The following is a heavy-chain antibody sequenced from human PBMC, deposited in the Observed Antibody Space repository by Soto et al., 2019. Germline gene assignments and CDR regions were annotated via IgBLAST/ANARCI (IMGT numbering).Heavy chain of an antibody. V-gene: IGHV3-7*03. D-gene: IGHD3-3*01. Sequence: LRLSCAASGFTFSSYWMSWVRQAPGKGLEWVANIKQDGSEKYYVDSVKGRFTISRDNAKNSLYLQMNSLRAEDTAVYYCARPLSGYSYGMDFWGQGTTVTVSS. CDR2: IKQDGSEK. J-gene: IGHJ6*02. CDR3: ARPLSGYSYGMDF. CDR1: GFTFSSYW.